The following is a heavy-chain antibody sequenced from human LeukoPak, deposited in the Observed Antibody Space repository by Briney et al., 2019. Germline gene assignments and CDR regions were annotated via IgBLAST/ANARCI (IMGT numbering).Heavy chain of an antibody. CDR1: GGSISSGGYY. Sequence: SETLSLTCTVSGGSISSGGYYWSWIRQHPGKGLEWLGYIYYSGSTYYNPSLKSRVTISVDTSKNQFSLKLSSVTAADTAVYYCARAYGDRPYYYYGMDVWGQGTTVTVSS. J-gene: IGHJ6*02. D-gene: IGHD4-17*01. CDR2: IYYSGST. CDR3: ARAYGDRPYYYYGMDV. V-gene: IGHV4-31*03.